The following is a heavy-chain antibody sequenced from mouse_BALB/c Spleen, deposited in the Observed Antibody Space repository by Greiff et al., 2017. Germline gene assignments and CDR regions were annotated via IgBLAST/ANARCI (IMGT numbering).Heavy chain of an antibody. CDR1: GYTFTSYW. V-gene: IGHV1-69*02. D-gene: IGHD2-4*01. CDR2: IYPSDSYT. CDR3: TRDDYDWFAY. Sequence: QVQLQQPGAELVRPGASVKLSCKASGYTFTSYWINWVKQRPGQGLEWIGNIYPSDSYTNYNQKFKDKATLTVDKSSSTAYMQLSSPTSEDSAVYYCTRDDYDWFAYWGQGTLVTVSA. J-gene: IGHJ3*01.